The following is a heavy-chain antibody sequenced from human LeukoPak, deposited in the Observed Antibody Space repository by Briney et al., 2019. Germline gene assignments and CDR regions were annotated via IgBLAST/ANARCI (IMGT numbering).Heavy chain of an antibody. D-gene: IGHD3-10*01. Sequence: ASVKVSCKASGYTFNNYDINWVRQAPGQGLEWMGWMNPNSGNTGYAQKFQGRFTLTRETFISTAYMELSSLRSDDTAVYYCARDGTVRGVISYYYGMDVWGQGTTVTVSS. CDR3: ARDGTVRGVISYYYGMDV. V-gene: IGHV1-8*01. J-gene: IGHJ6*02. CDR1: GYTFNNYD. CDR2: MNPNSGNT.